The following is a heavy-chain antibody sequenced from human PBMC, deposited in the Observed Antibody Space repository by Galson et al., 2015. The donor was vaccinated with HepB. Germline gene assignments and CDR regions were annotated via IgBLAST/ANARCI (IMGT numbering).Heavy chain of an antibody. V-gene: IGHV4-39*01. D-gene: IGHD3-10*01. CDR3: ARSYYYGLPLYYYYGMDV. Sequence: SETLSLTCTVSGGSISSSSYYWGWIRQPPGKGLEWIGSIYYSGSTYYNPSLKSRVTISVDTSKNQFSLKLSSVTAADTAVYYCARSYYYGLPLYYYYGMDVWGQGTTVTVSS. J-gene: IGHJ6*02. CDR2: IYYSGST. CDR1: GGSISSSSYY.